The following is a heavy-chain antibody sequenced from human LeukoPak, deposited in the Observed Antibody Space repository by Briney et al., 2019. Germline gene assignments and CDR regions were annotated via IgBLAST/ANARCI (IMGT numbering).Heavy chain of an antibody. V-gene: IGHV3-9*01. CDR1: GFTFDDYA. J-gene: IGHJ4*02. Sequence: HSGRSLRLSCAASGFTFDDYAMHWVRQAPGKGLEWVSGISWNSGSIGYADSVKGRFTISRDNAKNSLYLQMNSLRAEDTAVYYCARGPYSGYSSSWYFPFDYWGQGTLVTVSS. D-gene: IGHD6-13*01. CDR3: ARGPYSGYSSSWYFPFDY. CDR2: ISWNSGSI.